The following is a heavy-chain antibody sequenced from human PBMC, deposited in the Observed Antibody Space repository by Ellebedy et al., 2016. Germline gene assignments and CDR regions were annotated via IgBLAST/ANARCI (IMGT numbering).Heavy chain of an antibody. Sequence: SVKVSCXASGGTFSSYAISWVRQAPGQGLEWMGRIIPILGIANYAQKFQGRVTITADKSTSTAYMELSSLRSEDTAVYYCARVSSVADYYYYYYMDVWGKGTTVTVSS. CDR1: GGTFSSYA. CDR3: ARVSSVADYYYYYYMDV. CDR2: IIPILGIA. D-gene: IGHD6-6*01. V-gene: IGHV1-69*04. J-gene: IGHJ6*03.